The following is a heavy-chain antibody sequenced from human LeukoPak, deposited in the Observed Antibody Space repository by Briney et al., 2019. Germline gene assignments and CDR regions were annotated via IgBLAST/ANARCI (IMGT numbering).Heavy chain of an antibody. CDR1: GGTFSSYA. CDR3: ARGLGYCSSTSCYEGDY. CDR2: IIPIFGTA. J-gene: IGHJ4*02. D-gene: IGHD2-2*01. V-gene: IGHV1-69*01. Sequence: ASVKVSCKASGGTFSSYAISWVRQAPGQGLEWMGGIIPIFGTANYAQKFQGRVTITADESTSTAYMELSSLRSEDTAVYYCARGLGYCSSTSCYEGDYWGQGTLVTVSS.